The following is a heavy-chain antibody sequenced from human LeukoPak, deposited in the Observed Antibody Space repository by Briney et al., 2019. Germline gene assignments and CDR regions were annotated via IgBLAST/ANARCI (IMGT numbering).Heavy chain of an antibody. V-gene: IGHV3-21*01. CDR1: GFTFSSYS. CDR2: ISSSSSYI. CDR3: VREFQGYVWGSYGSYGFDY. Sequence: GGSLRLSCAASGFTFSSYSMNWVRQAPGKGLEWVSSISSSSSYIYYADSVKGRFTISRDNAKNSLYLQMNSLRAEDTAVYYCVREFQGYVWGSYGSYGFDYWGQGTLVTVSS. D-gene: IGHD3-16*01. J-gene: IGHJ4*02.